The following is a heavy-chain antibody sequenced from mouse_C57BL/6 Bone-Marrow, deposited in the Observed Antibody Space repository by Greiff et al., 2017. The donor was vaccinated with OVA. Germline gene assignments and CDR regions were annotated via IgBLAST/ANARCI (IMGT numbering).Heavy chain of an antibody. D-gene: IGHD1-1*01. J-gene: IGHJ2*01. CDR3: ARNEGDYYGSSYPSFDY. CDR2: IWSGGST. CDR1: GFSLTSYG. V-gene: IGHV2-2*01. Sequence: VQLQQSGPGLVQPSQSLSITCPVSGFSLTSYGVHWVRQSPGKGLEWLGVIWSGGSTDSNAAFISRLLISKDNSKSQVFFKMNSLQADDTAIYYCARNEGDYYGSSYPSFDYWGQGTTLTVSS.